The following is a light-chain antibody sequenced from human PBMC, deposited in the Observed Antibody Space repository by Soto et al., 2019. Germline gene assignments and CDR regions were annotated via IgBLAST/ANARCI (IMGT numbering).Light chain of an antibody. CDR2: EVS. CDR3: SSYTSSTTVV. V-gene: IGLV2-14*01. CDR1: SSDIGGFTY. Sequence: QSALTQPASVSGSPGQSITISCTGTSSDIGGFTYVSWYQQLPGKAPKLMIYEVSNRPSGVSNRFSGSKSGNAASLTISGLQAEGEADYYCSSYTSSTTVVFGGGTKLTVL. J-gene: IGLJ3*02.